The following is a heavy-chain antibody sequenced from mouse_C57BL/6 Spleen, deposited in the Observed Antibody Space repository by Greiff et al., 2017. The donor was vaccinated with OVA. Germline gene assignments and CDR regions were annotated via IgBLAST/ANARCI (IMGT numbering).Heavy chain of an antibody. V-gene: IGHV1-52*01. CDR3: AREGYSPFDY. CDR1: GYTFTSYW. Sequence: QVQLQQPGAELVRPGSSVQLSCKASGYTFTSYWMHWVKQRPIQGLEWIGNIDPSDSETHYNQKFKDKATLTVDKSSSTAYMQLSSLTSEDSAVYYCAREGYSPFDYWGQGTTLTVSS. D-gene: IGHD3-2*02. CDR2: IDPSDSET. J-gene: IGHJ2*01.